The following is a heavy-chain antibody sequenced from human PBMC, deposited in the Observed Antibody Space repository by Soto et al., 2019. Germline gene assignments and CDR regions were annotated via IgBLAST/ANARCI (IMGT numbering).Heavy chain of an antibody. Sequence: TLSLTYTVSGASISRTDYYWSWIRQSPGKGLEWIGYISNSGSTSYNPSLKSRVTMSLETSRNQFSLKLSSVTAADTALYFCARATAYCGRTDCYPFDYWGQGTRVTVFS. V-gene: IGHV4-30-4*08. CDR2: ISNSGST. CDR3: ARATAYCGRTDCYPFDY. CDR1: GASISRTDYY. D-gene: IGHD2-21*01. J-gene: IGHJ4*02.